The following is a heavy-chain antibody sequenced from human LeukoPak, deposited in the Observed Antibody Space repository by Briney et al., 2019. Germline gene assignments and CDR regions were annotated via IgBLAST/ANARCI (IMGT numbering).Heavy chain of an antibody. D-gene: IGHD6-13*01. CDR2: FYPGGTT. Sequence: GGSLRLSCAASGFTVSSNYMIWVRQPPGMGLEWVSVFYPGGTTYYADSVKGRFTISRDDSKSIAYLQMNSLKTEDTAVYYCTRGPNSSSWFTSRYWGQGTLVTVSS. V-gene: IGHV3-66*01. CDR3: TRGPNSSSWFTSRY. CDR1: GFTVSSNY. J-gene: IGHJ4*02.